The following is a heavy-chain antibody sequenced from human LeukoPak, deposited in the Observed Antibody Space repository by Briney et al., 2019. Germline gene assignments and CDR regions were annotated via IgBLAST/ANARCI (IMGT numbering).Heavy chain of an antibody. V-gene: IGHV5-51*01. Sequence: GESLKISCKGSGYSFTSYWIGWVRQMPGKGLEWMGIVYPSDSDTRYSPSFQGQVTISADKSISTAYLQWSSLKASDTAMYYCARQAIAVMVAPKTSGTYYFDYWGQGTLVTVSS. CDR3: ARQAIAVMVAPKTSGTYYFDY. D-gene: IGHD2-15*01. CDR2: VYPSDSDT. CDR1: GYSFTSYW. J-gene: IGHJ4*02.